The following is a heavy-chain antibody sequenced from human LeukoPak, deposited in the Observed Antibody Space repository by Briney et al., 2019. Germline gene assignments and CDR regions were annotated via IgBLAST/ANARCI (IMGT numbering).Heavy chain of an antibody. CDR2: INPYSGGT. CDR1: GYSFTGYY. D-gene: IGHD1-26*01. CDR3: ARGSGSYPYYYYYYMDV. J-gene: IGHJ6*03. V-gene: IGHV1-2*02. Sequence: ASVKVSCKASGYSFTGYYMHWVRQAPGQGLEWMGWINPYSGGTNYAQKFQGRVTMTRDTSISTVYMELSRLRSDDTAVYYCARGSGSYPYYYYYYMDVWGKGTTVTVSS.